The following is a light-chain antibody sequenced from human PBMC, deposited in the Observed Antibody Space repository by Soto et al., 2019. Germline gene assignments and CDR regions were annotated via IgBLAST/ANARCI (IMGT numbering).Light chain of an antibody. V-gene: IGLV1-40*01. CDR1: SSNIGARYD. CDR2: GIS. J-gene: IGLJ2*01. CDR3: QSYDRSLSGAVV. Sequence: QAVVTQPPSVSGAPGQRVTISCAGSSSNIGARYDVHWYQQLPGTAPKLLIYGISNRPSGVPDRFSGSRSGTSASLAITGLQAEDEADYYCQSYDRSLSGAVVFGGGTKLTVL.